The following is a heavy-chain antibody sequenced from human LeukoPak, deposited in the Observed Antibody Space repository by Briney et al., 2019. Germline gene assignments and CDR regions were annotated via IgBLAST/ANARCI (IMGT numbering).Heavy chain of an antibody. D-gene: IGHD2-21*01. J-gene: IGHJ4*02. CDR3: VTYSHFDY. V-gene: IGHV5-51*01. CDR1: GYRFSSHW. Sequence: GESLKISCRGSGYRFSSHWIGWVRQMPGKGLEWMAIIYAGDSDTRYSPSFQGQVTISADKSINTAYLQWSSLKASDTAMYYCVTYSHFDYWGQGTLVTVSS. CDR2: IYAGDSDT.